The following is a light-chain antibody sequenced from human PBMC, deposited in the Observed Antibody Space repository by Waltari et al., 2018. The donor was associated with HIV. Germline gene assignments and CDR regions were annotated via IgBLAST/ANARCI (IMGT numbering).Light chain of an antibody. Sequence: QSVLTQPPSVSAAPGQKVTISCSGSSSNIGSHYVSWYHQLTGTAPKLLIYENDKRPSGIPARFSGAKSDTSAALFITGLQTGDEADYYCGTWDSSLSGALFGGGTKVTVL. CDR3: GTWDSSLSGAL. CDR2: END. CDR1: SSNIGSHY. V-gene: IGLV1-51*02. J-gene: IGLJ3*02.